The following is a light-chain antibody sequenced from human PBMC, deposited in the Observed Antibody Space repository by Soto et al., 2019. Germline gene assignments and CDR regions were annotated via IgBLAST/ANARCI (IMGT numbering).Light chain of an antibody. CDR3: GARLNSLSRSWV. J-gene: IGLJ3*02. V-gene: IGLV1-47*01. CDR2: KNN. CDR1: NSNIEDNY. Sequence: QSVLTQPPSASGTPGQRVTIFCSGANSNIEDNYVYWYQQLPGTAPKLLIYKNNQRPSGVPDRFSGSRSGTSASLVISGLQSADEADYYCGARLNSLSRSWVFGGGTKPTVL.